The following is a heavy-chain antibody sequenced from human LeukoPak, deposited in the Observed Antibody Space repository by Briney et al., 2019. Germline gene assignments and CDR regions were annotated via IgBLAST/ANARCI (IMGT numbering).Heavy chain of an antibody. CDR2: MNPNSGNT. CDR3: ARVPQIVVWYYFDY. D-gene: IGHD3-22*01. J-gene: IGHJ4*02. CDR1: GYTFTSYD. Sequence: ASVKVSCKASGYTFTSYDINWVRQATGQGLEWMGWMNPNSGNTGYAQKFQGRVTMTTDTSTSTAYMELRSLRSDDTAVYYCARVPQIVVWYYFDYWGQGTLVTVSS. V-gene: IGHV1-8*01.